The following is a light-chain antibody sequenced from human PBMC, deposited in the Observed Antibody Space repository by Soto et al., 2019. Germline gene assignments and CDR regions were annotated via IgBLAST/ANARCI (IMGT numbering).Light chain of an antibody. Sequence: DIQMTQSPSSLSASVGDTVTITCRASQSVSTWLAWYQQRAGKAPKLLIYWASTRESGVPDRFSGSGSGTDFTLSISSLQAEDVAVYYCQQYHDAWTFGQGTKVEVK. CDR2: WAS. CDR3: QQYHDAWT. V-gene: IGKV1-5*03. CDR1: QSVSTW. J-gene: IGKJ1*01.